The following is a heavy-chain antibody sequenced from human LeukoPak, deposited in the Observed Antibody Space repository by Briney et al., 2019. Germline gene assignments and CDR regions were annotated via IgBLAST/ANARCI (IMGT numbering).Heavy chain of an antibody. J-gene: IGHJ4*02. D-gene: IGHD1-26*01. CDR3: ARNWEL. Sequence: ASVNVSCKVSGDIFSTYYIQWVRQAPGEGLEWVGWINADIGGTNSAPKFQGRVSMTTDTSISTAYLELTRLTSDDTAIYYCARNWELWGQGTLVTVSS. V-gene: IGHV1-2*02. CDR1: GDIFSTYY. CDR2: INADIGGT.